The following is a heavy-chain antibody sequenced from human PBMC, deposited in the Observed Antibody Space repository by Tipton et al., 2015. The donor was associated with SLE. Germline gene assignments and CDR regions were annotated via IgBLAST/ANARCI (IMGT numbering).Heavy chain of an antibody. D-gene: IGHD2-21*01. J-gene: IGHJ4*02. CDR1: GGFISSGNYY. V-gene: IGHV4-61*02. CDR3: ARRRFQSASDS. CDR2: IYYTGNA. Sequence: TLSLTCTVSGGFISSGNYYWSWIRQPAGKGLEWIGSIYYTGNAYYNPSLKSRVTMSVDTSMNQFSLKVFSVTAADTAVYYCARRRFQSASDSWGQGAVVSVSS.